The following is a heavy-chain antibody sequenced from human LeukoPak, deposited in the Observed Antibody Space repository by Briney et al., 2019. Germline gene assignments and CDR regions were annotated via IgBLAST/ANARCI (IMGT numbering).Heavy chain of an antibody. CDR1: GYTFTDYY. CDR2: INPKSGET. D-gene: IGHD3-3*01. V-gene: IGHV1-2*02. J-gene: IGHJ4*02. CDR3: ARGIKFYDYWTYFDF. Sequence: ASVKVSCKASGYTFTDYYIHWVRLAPGQGLEWMGWINPKSGETKYAQNLQGRVRLTRDSSINTASMELSGLRSDDTAVYFCARGIKFYDYWTYFDFWGQGTPVTVSS.